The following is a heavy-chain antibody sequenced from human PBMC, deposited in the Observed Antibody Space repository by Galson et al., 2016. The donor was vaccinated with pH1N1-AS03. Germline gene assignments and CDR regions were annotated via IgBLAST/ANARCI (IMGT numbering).Heavy chain of an antibody. CDR3: AKDRVYNDAQWVFDC. CDR2: VVTNGDA. J-gene: IGHJ4*02. V-gene: IGHV3-23*01. Sequence: SLRLSCAASGFRLTSIAMSWVRQAPGKGLEWGSGVVTNGDAYFADSVKGRFNISRDDSKNTMYLQMDSLGVEDTAIYYCAKDRVYNDAQWVFDCWGQGNPVTVSS. CDR1: GFRLTSIA. D-gene: IGHD5-24*01.